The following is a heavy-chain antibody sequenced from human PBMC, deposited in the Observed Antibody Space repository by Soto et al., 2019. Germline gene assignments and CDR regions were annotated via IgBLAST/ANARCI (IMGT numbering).Heavy chain of an antibody. CDR3: ARDVLTGFDY. CDR2: ISYNERT. J-gene: IGHJ4*02. CDR1: GASISSGGYY. V-gene: IGHV4-31*03. Sequence: QVQLHESGPGLLRPSQTLSLTCTVSGASISSGGYYWTWIRQLPGKDLEWIGYISYNERTHYSPSLKSRVSMSVDTSKNQFSLTLSSVTAADTAVYYCARDVLTGFDYWGQGTLVTVSS. D-gene: IGHD3-16*01.